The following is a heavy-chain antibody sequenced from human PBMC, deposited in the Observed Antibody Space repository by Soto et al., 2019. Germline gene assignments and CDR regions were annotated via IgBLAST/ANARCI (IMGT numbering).Heavy chain of an antibody. V-gene: IGHV3-23*01. CDR1: GLCISRWS. Sequence: SCAVGGLCISRWSMYYLHKAPGKGLEWVSAISGSGGSTYYADSVKGRFTISRDNSKNTLYLQMNSLRAEDTALYYCANEPGVDAFDIWGQGTMVTVSS. CDR3: ANEPGVDAFDI. J-gene: IGHJ3*02. CDR2: ISGSGGST.